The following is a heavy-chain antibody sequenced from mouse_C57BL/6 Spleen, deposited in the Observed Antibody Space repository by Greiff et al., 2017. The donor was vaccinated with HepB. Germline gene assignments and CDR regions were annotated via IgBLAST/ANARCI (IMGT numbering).Heavy chain of an antibody. CDR3: ARVVYYGRRGGDY. CDR2: IDPSDSYT. D-gene: IGHD1-1*01. Sequence: QVQLQQSGAELVKPGASVKLSCKASGYTFTSYWMQWVKQRPGQGLEWIGEIDPSDSYTNYNQKFKGKATLTVDTSSSTAYMQLSSLTSEDSAVYYCARVVYYGRRGGDYWGQGTTLTVSS. CDR1: GYTFTSYW. J-gene: IGHJ2*01. V-gene: IGHV1-50*01.